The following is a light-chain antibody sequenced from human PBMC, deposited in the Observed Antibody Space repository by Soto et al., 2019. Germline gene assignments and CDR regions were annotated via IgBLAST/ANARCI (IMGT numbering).Light chain of an antibody. V-gene: IGLV2-14*01. J-gene: IGLJ1*01. CDR3: SSFTTSSTLV. CDR2: DVS. CDR1: SSDVGSFDS. Sequence: QSALTQPASVSGSPGQPITISCTGTSSDVGSFDSVAGYQHNPGKAPKLMIYDVSNRPSGVSSRFSGSKSGNTASLSISGIQSEDEANYYCSSFTTSSTLVFGTGTKLTVL.